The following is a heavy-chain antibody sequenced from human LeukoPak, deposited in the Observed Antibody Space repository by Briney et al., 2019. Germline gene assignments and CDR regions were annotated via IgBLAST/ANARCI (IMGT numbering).Heavy chain of an antibody. J-gene: IGHJ4*02. V-gene: IGHV4-4*02. CDR2: IYHSGST. CDR1: GGSISSSNW. CDR3: ASITMVRGVIIRGDYFDY. Sequence: PSETLSLTCAVSGGSISSSNWWSLVRQPPGKGLEWIGEIYHSGSTNYNPSLKSRVTISVDKSKNQFSLKLSSVTAADTAVYYCASITMVRGVIIRGDYFDYWGQGTLVTVSS. D-gene: IGHD3-10*01.